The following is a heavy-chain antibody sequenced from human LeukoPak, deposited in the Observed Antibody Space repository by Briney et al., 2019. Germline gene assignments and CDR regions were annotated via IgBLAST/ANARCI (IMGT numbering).Heavy chain of an antibody. D-gene: IGHD6-6*01. CDR1: GYTFTSYD. CDR2: MNPNSGNT. CDR3: ARGRGQLVRTGFDY. Sequence: ASVKVSCKASGYTFTSYDINWVRQATGQGLEWMGWMNPNSGNTGYAQKFQGRVTMTRNTSISTAYMELSGLRSEDTAVYYCARGRGQLVRTGFDYWGQGTLVTVSS. J-gene: IGHJ4*02. V-gene: IGHV1-8*01.